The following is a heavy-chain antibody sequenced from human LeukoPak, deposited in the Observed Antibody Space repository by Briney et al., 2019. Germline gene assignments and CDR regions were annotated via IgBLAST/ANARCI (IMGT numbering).Heavy chain of an antibody. Sequence: SETLSLTCTVSGGSISNYYWTWIRQPAGKGLEWIGRIYTSGSTNYNPSLKSRVTMSVDTSKNQFSLKLSSVTAADTAVYYCARDWDGSGSYKDYYYYYMDVWGKGTTVTISS. CDR1: GGSISNYY. CDR3: ARDWDGSGSYKDYYYYYMDV. V-gene: IGHV4-4*07. CDR2: IYTSGST. J-gene: IGHJ6*03. D-gene: IGHD3-10*01.